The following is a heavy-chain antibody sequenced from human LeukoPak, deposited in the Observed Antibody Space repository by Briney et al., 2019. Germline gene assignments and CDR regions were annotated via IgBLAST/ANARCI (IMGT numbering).Heavy chain of an antibody. J-gene: IGHJ6*02. CDR3: AKDGDRYYYHGMDV. CDR2: ISYDGSNK. Sequence: GGSLRPSCAASGFTFSSYGMHWVRQAPGKGLEWVAVISYDGSNKYYADSVKGRFTISRDNSKNTLYVQMNSLRAEDTAVYYCAKDGDRYYYHGMDVWGQGTTVTVSS. CDR1: GFTFSSYG. D-gene: IGHD4-17*01. V-gene: IGHV3-30*18.